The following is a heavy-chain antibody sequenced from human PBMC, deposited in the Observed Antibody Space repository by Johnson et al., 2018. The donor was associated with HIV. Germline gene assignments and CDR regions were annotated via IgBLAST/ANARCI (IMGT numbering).Heavy chain of an antibody. D-gene: IGHD1-26*01. Sequence: VQLLESGGGVVQPGGSLRLSCAASGFTFSSNAMHWVRQAPGKGLVWVSRINSDGSRTSSATSVMGRFTVSRDNSKNTLYLQMKSLRPEDTAVYYCAKESKWESRTPHAFDMWGQGTMVTVSS. CDR3: AKESKWESRTPHAFDM. V-gene: IGHV3-NL1*01. J-gene: IGHJ3*02. CDR1: GFTFSSNA. CDR2: INSDGSRT.